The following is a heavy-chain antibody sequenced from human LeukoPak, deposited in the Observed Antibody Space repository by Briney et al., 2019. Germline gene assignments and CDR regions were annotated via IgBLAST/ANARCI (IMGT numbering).Heavy chain of an antibody. V-gene: IGHV4-34*01. Sequence: SEALSLTCAVYGGSFSGYYWSWIRQPPGKGLEWIGEINHSGSTNYNPSLKSRVTISVDTSKNQFSLKLSSVTAADTAVYYCARLTLTGSLNWGQGTLVTVSS. CDR2: INHSGST. CDR1: GGSFSGYY. CDR3: ARLTLTGSLN. D-gene: IGHD7-27*01. J-gene: IGHJ4*02.